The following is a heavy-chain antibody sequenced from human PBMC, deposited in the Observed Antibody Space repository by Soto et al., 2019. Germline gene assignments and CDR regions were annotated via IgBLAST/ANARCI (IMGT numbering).Heavy chain of an antibody. CDR3: AKDISRGPTKNYDFWSGPDY. V-gene: IGHV3-43D*04. J-gene: IGHJ4*02. CDR2: ISWDGSNR. D-gene: IGHD3-3*01. Sequence: PGGSLRLSCAASGFTFDEYAMHWVRQPPGKGVEWVSLISWDGSNRYYADSVQGRFTISRDNSKYSLYLEMNSLRPGDTALYYCAKDISRGPTKNYDFWSGPDYWGQGTLVTVSS. CDR1: GFTFDEYA.